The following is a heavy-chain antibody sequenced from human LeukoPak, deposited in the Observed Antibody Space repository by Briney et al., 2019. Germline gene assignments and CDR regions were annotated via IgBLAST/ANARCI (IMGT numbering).Heavy chain of an antibody. CDR2: IKQDGSEK. V-gene: IGHV3-7*01. Sequence: GGSLRLSCAASGFTFSSYWMSWVRQAPGKGLEWVANIKQDGSEKYYVDSVKGRFTISRDNAKNSLYLQMNSLRAEDTAVYYCASRVWSGYHTYYFDYWGQGTLVTVSS. CDR3: ASRVWSGYHTYYFDY. D-gene: IGHD3-3*01. J-gene: IGHJ4*02. CDR1: GFTFSSYW.